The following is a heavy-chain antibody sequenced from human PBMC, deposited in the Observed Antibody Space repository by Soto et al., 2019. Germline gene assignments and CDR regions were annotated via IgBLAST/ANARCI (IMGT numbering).Heavy chain of an antibody. J-gene: IGHJ6*02. CDR3: ARRPMWKQRVPDYGLNV. D-gene: IGHD6-25*01. CDR2: VNPNDGET. V-gene: IGHV1-2*02. Sequence: ASVKVSCKASGYPFNAYYMYWVRQAPGQGPEWMGWVNPNDGETHYVQKFEGRVAMTGDLSISTAYLQLTRLTSDDTAVYYCARRPMWKQRVPDYGLNVWGQGATVTVAS. CDR1: GYPFNAYY.